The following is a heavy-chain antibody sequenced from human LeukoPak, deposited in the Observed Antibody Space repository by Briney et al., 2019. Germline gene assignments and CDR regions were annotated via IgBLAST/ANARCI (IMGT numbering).Heavy chain of an antibody. CDR2: INHSGST. D-gene: IGHD1-7*01. J-gene: IGHJ4*02. CDR1: GGSFSGYY. CDR3: ARGRGNSTMPTY. V-gene: IGHV4-34*01. Sequence: PSETLSLTCAVYGGSFSGYYWSWIRQPPGKGLEWIGEINHSGSTNYNPPLMSRVTISVDTSKNQFSLKLSSVTAADTAVYYCARGRGNSTMPTYWGQGTLVTVSS.